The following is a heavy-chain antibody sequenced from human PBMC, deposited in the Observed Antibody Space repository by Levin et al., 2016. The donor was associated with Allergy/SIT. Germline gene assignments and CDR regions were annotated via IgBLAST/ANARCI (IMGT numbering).Heavy chain of an antibody. J-gene: IGHJ4*02. CDR1: GGSITSYY. D-gene: IGHD2-8*01. CDR3: ARHDPNGWDFFDY. Sequence: SETLSLTCTVSGGSITSYYCSWIRQSPGKGLEWIAYISYNGTTNYNPSLKSRVTISVDTSKSQFSLKLRSVTAADTAMYFCARHDPNGWDFFDYWGQGTPVYRLL. V-gene: IGHV4-59*08. CDR2: ISYNGTT.